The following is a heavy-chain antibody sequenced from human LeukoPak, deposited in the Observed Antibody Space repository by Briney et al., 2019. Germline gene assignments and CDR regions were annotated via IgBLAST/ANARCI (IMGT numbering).Heavy chain of an antibody. CDR2: ISSSSSYI. V-gene: IGHV3-21*01. CDR3: AREFGDGSGSHFDY. D-gene: IGHD3-10*01. Sequence: GSLRLSCAASGFTFSSYSMNWVRQAPGKGLEWVSSISSSSSYIYYADSVKGRFTISRDNAKNSLYLQMNSLRAEDTAVYYCAREFGDGSGSHFDYWGQGTLVTVSS. J-gene: IGHJ4*02. CDR1: GFTFSSYS.